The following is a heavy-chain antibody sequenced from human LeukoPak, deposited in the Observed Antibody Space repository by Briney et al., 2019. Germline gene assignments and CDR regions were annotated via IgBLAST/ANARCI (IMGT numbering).Heavy chain of an antibody. CDR1: GHSIRGFYY. CDR3: ARGLNDSWTGENY. D-gene: IGHD3-3*01. CDR2: VYQSGTS. Sequence: PSETLSLTCTVSGHSIRGFYYWVWIRQTPQQGLEWIGSVYQSGTSYYNPSFKSRVTISVDTSKNQFSLKVRYVTAADTAVYYCARGLNDSWTGENYWGQGTLVTVSS. J-gene: IGHJ4*02. V-gene: IGHV4-38-2*02.